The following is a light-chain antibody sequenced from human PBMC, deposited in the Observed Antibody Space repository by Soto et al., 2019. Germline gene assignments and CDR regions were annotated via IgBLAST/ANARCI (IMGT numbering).Light chain of an antibody. CDR1: SSDVGGYNY. V-gene: IGLV2-8*01. CDR2: EVS. CDR3: SSYVGSNNSVV. Sequence: QSALTQPPSASGSPGQSVTISCTGTSSDVGGYNYVSWYQQHPGKAPKLMIYEVSKRPSGVPDRFSGSKSGNTASLTVSGLQAEDEADYYCSSYVGSNNSVVFCGGTKLTVL. J-gene: IGLJ3*02.